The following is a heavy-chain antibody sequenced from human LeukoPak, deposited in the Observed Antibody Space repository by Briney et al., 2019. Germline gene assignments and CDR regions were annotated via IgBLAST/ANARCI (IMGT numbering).Heavy chain of an antibody. CDR1: GGSISSSSHY. J-gene: IGHJ4*02. Sequence: SETLSLTCTVSGGSISSSSHYWGWIRQPPGKGLEWIGSIYYSGTTYYNPSLKSRVTISVDTSKNQFSLELNSVTAADTAVYYRARVEPFITYYYDSSGYYLNYWGQGALVTVSS. CDR2: IYYSGTT. V-gene: IGHV4-39*07. D-gene: IGHD3-22*01. CDR3: ARVEPFITYYYDSSGYYLNY.